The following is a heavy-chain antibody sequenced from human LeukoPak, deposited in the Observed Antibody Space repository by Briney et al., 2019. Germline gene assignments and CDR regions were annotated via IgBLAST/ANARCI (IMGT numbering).Heavy chain of an antibody. CDR3: AKVSGSYSGY. V-gene: IGHV3-74*01. J-gene: IGHJ4*02. D-gene: IGHD1-26*01. CDR1: GFTFSSYW. CDR2: TNSGGSIT. Sequence: GGSLRLSCAASGFTFSSYWMHWVRQAPGKGLVWVSRTNSGGSITTYADFVKGRFTISRDNSKNTLYLQMNSLRAEDTAVYYCAKVSGSYSGYWGQGTLATVSS.